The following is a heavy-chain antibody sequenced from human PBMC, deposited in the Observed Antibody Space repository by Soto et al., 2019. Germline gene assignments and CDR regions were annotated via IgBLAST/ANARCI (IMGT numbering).Heavy chain of an antibody. Sequence: QVQLQESGPGLVKPSQTLSLTCTVTGGSISSVGYYWSWPRQHPGKGLEWIGNIYYSGSTYYNPSLKSRVTISVDTSENQFSLRLTSVTAADTAVYFCARGDCSGGSCYGYWGQGTLVTVSS. CDR3: ARGDCSGGSCYGY. D-gene: IGHD2-15*01. CDR1: GGSISSVGYY. V-gene: IGHV4-31*03. J-gene: IGHJ4*02. CDR2: IYYSGST.